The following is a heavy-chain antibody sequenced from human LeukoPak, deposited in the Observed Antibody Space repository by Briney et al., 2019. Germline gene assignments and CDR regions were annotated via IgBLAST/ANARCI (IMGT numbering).Heavy chain of an antibody. J-gene: IGHJ3*02. V-gene: IGHV3-23*01. Sequence: PGGSLRLSCAASGFIFDDYGMSWVRQAPGKGLEWVSVISGSGGSTYYADSVKGRFTISRDNSKNTLYLQMNSLRAEDTAVFYCAKDKRGVDSGSYQDDAFDIWGQGTMVTVFS. D-gene: IGHD1-26*01. CDR2: ISGSGGST. CDR1: GFIFDDYG. CDR3: AKDKRGVDSGSYQDDAFDI.